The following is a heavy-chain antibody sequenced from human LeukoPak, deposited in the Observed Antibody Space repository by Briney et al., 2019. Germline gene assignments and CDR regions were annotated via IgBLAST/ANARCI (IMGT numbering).Heavy chain of an antibody. D-gene: IGHD7-27*01. Sequence: SETLSLTCTVSGGSISSGSYYWSWIRQPAGKGLEWIGRIYTSGSTIYNPSLKSRVTISVDTSKNQFSLRLSSVTAADTAVYYCASSNALVWGYFDYWGQGTLVTVSS. CDR2: IYTSGST. V-gene: IGHV4-61*02. CDR1: GGSISSGSYY. CDR3: ASSNALVWGYFDY. J-gene: IGHJ4*02.